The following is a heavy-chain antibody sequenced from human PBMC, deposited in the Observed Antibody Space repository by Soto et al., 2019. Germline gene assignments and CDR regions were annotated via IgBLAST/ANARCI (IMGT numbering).Heavy chain of an antibody. CDR3: ARELDYYGSGSYCPY. D-gene: IGHD3-10*01. J-gene: IGHJ4*02. V-gene: IGHV1-69*13. CDR2: IIPIFGTA. CDR1: GGTFSSYA. Sequence: SVKVSCKPPGGTFSSYAISWVRQPPGQELERMGGIIPIFGTADYAQKFQGRVTITEDESTSTAYMELSSLRSEDTAVYYCARELDYYGSGSYCPYWGQGTLVTVSS.